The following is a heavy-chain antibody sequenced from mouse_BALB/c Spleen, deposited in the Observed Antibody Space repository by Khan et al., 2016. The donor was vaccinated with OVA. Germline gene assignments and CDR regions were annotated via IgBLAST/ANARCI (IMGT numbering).Heavy chain of an antibody. CDR2: FYPGTGSI. D-gene: IGHD2-1*01. V-gene: IGHV1-62-2*01. CDR1: GYMFTEYI. J-gene: IGHJ2*01. CDR3: ARHGRYGNLFDY. Sequence: QVQLKESGAELVKPGASVKLSCKASGYMFTEYIIHWVKQRSGQGLEWIGWFYPGTGSIKNNEKFKDKATLTADKSSSTVYMELSRLTSEDSAVYFCARHGRYGNLFDYWGPGTTLPVSS.